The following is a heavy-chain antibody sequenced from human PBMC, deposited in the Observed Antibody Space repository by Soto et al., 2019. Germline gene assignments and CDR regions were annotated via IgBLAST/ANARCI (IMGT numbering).Heavy chain of an antibody. CDR3: ARDPGGHYCTSTSCLYFFDH. D-gene: IGHD2-2*01. Sequence: EVQLLESGGALVQPGGSLRLSCAASGFTFSNHAMNWVRQAPGKGLEWVSTISDSGSTYYADSVKGRFTISRDNSKNTPFPQMNRLRGGDTGVYYCARDPGGHYCTSTSCLYFFDHWGQGTLVIVSS. J-gene: IGHJ4*02. CDR2: ISDSGST. CDR1: GFTFSNHA. V-gene: IGHV3-23*01.